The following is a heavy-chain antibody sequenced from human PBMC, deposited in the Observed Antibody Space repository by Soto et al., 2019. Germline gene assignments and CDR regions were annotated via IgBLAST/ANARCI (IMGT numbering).Heavy chain of an antibody. CDR1: GFTFDDYA. J-gene: IGHJ3*02. V-gene: IGHV3-9*01. CDR2: ISWNSGSI. CDR3: ASLGLYDYIWGSYRPYDALAI. D-gene: IGHD3-16*02. Sequence: PGGSLRLSCAASGFTFDDYAMHWVRQAPGKGLEWVSGISWNSGSIGYADSVKGRFTISRDNAKNSLYLQMNSLRAEDTALYYCASLGLYDYIWGSYRPYDALAIWGQGTMVTVSS.